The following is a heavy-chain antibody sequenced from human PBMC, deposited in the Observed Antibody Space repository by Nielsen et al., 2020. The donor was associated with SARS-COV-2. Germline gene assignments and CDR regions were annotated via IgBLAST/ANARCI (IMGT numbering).Heavy chain of an antibody. Sequence: SETLSLTCAVYGGSFSGYYWSWVRQPPGKGLEWIGEIYHSGSTNYNPSLKSRVTISVDKSKNQFSLKLSSVTAADTAVYYCASTPLYGDYVDYWGQGTLVTVSS. CDR2: IYHSGST. V-gene: IGHV4-34*01. D-gene: IGHD4-17*01. J-gene: IGHJ4*02. CDR1: GGSFSGYY. CDR3: ASTPLYGDYVDY.